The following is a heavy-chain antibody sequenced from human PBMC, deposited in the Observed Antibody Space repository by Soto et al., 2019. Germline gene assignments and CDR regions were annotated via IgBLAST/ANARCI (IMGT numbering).Heavy chain of an antibody. V-gene: IGHV3-23*01. D-gene: IGHD2-21*02. CDR1: GFSFTNFA. J-gene: IGHJ4*02. Sequence: GSLGLSCAASGFSFTNFAMSWVRQAPGKGLEWAAGIGASGDITWYADSVKGRLSISRDNSKNTLYLQLNSLRFEDTAVYYCAKDDFTDRGDDYFDYWGPGTLVTVYS. CDR2: IGASGDIT. CDR3: AKDDFTDRGDDYFDY.